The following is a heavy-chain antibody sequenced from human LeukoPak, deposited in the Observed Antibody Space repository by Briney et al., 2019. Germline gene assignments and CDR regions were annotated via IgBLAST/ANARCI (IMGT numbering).Heavy chain of an antibody. CDR3: ARDSIAAAGYFDY. CDR1: GYTFTNYA. J-gene: IGHJ4*02. V-gene: IGHV7-4-1*02. CDR2: IHPSTGNP. D-gene: IGHD6-13*01. Sequence: ASVKVSCKASGYTFTNYAMNWVRQAPGQGLEWMGWIHPSTGNPTYAQGFTGRFVFSLDTSVSTTYLQISSLKAEDTAVYYCARDSIAAAGYFDYWGQGTLVTVSS.